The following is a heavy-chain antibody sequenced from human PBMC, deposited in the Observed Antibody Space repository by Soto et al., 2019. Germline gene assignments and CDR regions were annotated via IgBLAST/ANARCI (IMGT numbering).Heavy chain of an antibody. CDR2: IKQDGSEK. J-gene: IGHJ4*02. CDR1: GFTFSSYW. D-gene: IGHD6-13*01. CDR3: ARDPGRYSSSWFD. Sequence: GGSLRLSCAASGFTFSSYWVSWVRQAPGKGLEWVANIKQDGSEKYYVDSVKGRFTISRDNAKNSLYLQMNSLRAEDTAVYYCARDPGRYSSSWFDWGQGTLVTVSS. V-gene: IGHV3-7*03.